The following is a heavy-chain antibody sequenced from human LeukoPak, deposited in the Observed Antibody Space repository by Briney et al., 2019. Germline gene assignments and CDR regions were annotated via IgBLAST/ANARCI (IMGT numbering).Heavy chain of an antibody. D-gene: IGHD6-19*01. CDR1: GFSLSSYA. CDR2: IYADDSDT. V-gene: IGHV3-23*01. CDR3: ASGYSSGWSLDAFDI. Sequence: GGSLRLSCVASGFSLSSYATAWVRQAPGKGLEWVSGIYADDSDTFYIDAVKGRFTISRDNAKNSLYLQMNSLRAEDTAVYYCASGYSSGWSLDAFDIWGQGTMVTVSS. J-gene: IGHJ3*02.